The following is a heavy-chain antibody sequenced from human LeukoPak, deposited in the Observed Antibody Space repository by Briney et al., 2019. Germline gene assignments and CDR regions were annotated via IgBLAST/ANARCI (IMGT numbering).Heavy chain of an antibody. D-gene: IGHD1-26*01. Sequence: ASVKVSCKVSGYTLSELSIHWVRQAPGKGLEWMGGFNPENGEKPYAQKFQGRLTIIEDTSTDTADMELSSLRSEDTAVYYCATIRRGAAFDYWGQGTLVTVSS. CDR2: FNPENGEK. J-gene: IGHJ4*02. CDR3: ATIRRGAAFDY. V-gene: IGHV1-24*01. CDR1: GYTLSELS.